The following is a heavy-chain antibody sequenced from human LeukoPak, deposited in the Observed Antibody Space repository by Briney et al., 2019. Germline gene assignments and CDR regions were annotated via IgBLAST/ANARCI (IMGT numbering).Heavy chain of an antibody. CDR3: ARVRSSGYYTTPSYFDY. V-gene: IGHV3-53*01. CDR1: GFTVSGNY. D-gene: IGHD3-22*01. CDR2: IYVGGNT. Sequence: GGSLRLSCAASGFTVSGNYMSWVRLAPGKGLEWVSVIYVGGNTDYADSVKGRFTISRDSSKNTLYLLMNSLRAEDTAVYYCARVRSSGYYTTPSYFDYWGQGTLVTVSS. J-gene: IGHJ4*02.